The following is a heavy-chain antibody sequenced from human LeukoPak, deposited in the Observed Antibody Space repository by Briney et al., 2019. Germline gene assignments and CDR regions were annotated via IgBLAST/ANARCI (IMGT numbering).Heavy chain of an antibody. D-gene: IGHD2-2*01. V-gene: IGHV3-7*01. CDR3: ARDDPPPGDWFMLPLKYWSSTSCYPTPHGIEPAEYFQH. CDR2: LKQDGSEK. J-gene: IGHJ1*01. CDR1: GFTFSNYW. Sequence: PGGSLRLSCAASGFTFSNYWMSWVRQAPGKGLEWVANLKQDGSEKYYVDSVKGRFTISRDNAKNSLFLQMNSLRADDTAVYYCARDDPPPGDWFMLPLKYWSSTSCYPTPHGIEPAEYFQHWGQGTLVTVSS.